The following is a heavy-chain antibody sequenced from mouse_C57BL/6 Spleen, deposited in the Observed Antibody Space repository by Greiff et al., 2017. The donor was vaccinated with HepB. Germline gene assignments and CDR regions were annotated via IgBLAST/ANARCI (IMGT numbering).Heavy chain of an antibody. V-gene: IGHV1-4*01. CDR3: ARRGDYAMDY. CDR1: GYTFTSYT. J-gene: IGHJ4*01. Sequence: VQGVESGAELARPGASVKMSCKASGYTFTSYTMHWVKQRPGQGLEWIGYINPSSGYTKYNQKFKDKATLTADKSSSTAYMQLSSLTSEDSAVYYCARRGDYAMDYWGQGTSVTVSS. CDR2: INPSSGYT.